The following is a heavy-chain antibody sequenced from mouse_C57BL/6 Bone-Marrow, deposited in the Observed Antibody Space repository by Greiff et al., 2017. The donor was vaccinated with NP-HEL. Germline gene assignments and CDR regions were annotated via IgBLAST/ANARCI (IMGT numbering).Heavy chain of an antibody. J-gene: IGHJ3*01. Sequence: QLQQPGAELVRPGSSVKLSCKASGYTFTSYWMDWVKQRPGQGLEWIGNIYPSDSETHYNQKFKDKATLTVDKSSSTAYMQLSSLTSEDSAVYYCARSGLLRPWFAYWGQGTLVTVSA. V-gene: IGHV1-61*01. D-gene: IGHD1-2*01. CDR2: IYPSDSET. CDR1: GYTFTSYW. CDR3: ARSGLLRPWFAY.